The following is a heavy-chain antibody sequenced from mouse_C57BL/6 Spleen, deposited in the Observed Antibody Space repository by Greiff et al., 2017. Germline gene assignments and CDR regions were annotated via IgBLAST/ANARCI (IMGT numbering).Heavy chain of an antibody. J-gene: IGHJ4*01. D-gene: IGHD2-3*01. CDR1: GFSLTSYG. V-gene: IGHV2-2*01. CDR2: IWSGGST. Sequence: VMLVESGPGLVQPSQSLSITCTVSGFSLTSYGVHWVRQSPGKGLEWLGVIWSGGSTDYNAAFISRLSISKVNPKSQVFFKMNRLQADDTAIYYCASIYDGYPYAMDYWGQGTSGTVSS. CDR3: ASIYDGYPYAMDY.